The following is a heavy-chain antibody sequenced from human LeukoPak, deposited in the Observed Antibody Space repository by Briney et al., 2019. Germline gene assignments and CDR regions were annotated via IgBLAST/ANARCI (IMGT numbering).Heavy chain of an antibody. CDR2: IYTGDSDT. V-gene: IGHV5-51*01. J-gene: IGHJ3*02. D-gene: IGHD3-22*01. CDR1: GYIFTSYW. Sequence: GASLQISCKGSGYIFTSYWIGWVRQLAGKGVEGMGIIYTGDSDTRYSPSFQGQVTISVDKSITTAYLQWSSLKASDTAIYYCARRGYDTSGYREAFDIWGQGTMVTVSS. CDR3: ARRGYDTSGYREAFDI.